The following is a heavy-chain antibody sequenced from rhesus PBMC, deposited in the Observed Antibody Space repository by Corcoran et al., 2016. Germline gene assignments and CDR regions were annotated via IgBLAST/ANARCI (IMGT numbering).Heavy chain of an antibody. V-gene: IGHV1S2*01. CDR1: GYTFTAYY. J-gene: IGHJ4*01. CDR2: IHPYNGNT. Sequence: QVQLVQSGAEVKKPGSSVKVSCKASGYTFTAYYMHWVRQAPRQGLEWMGWIHPYNGNTKYSQKFQGRVTMHRDTSTSTAYMEMSSLRSEDTAVYYCARKGFDYWGQGVLVTVSS. CDR3: ARKGFDY.